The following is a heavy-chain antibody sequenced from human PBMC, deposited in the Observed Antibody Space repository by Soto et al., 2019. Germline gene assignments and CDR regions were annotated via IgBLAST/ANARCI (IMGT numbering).Heavy chain of an antibody. V-gene: IGHV1-69*01. J-gene: IGHJ6*02. Sequence: QVQLVQSGAEVKKPGSSVKVSCKASGGTFSSYAISWVRQAPGQGLEWMGGIIPIFGTANYAQKFQGRVTITADESTSTAYMELWSLRSEDTAVYYCASSGGGRAARPMDVWGQGTTVTVSS. CDR3: ASSGGGRAARPMDV. CDR1: GGTFSSYA. CDR2: IIPIFGTA. D-gene: IGHD6-6*01.